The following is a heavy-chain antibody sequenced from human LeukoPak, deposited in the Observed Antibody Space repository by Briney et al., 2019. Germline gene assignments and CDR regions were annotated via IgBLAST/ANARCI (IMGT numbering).Heavy chain of an antibody. Sequence: PGGSLRLSCAASGFTFSTYWMSWVRQAPGKGLEWVANMNQDGSERNYVDSVKGRFTASRDNAKTSLYLQMNSLRAEDTAIYYCARNAFDIWGQGTMVTVSS. CDR2: MNQDGSER. V-gene: IGHV3-7*01. J-gene: IGHJ3*02. CDR3: ARNAFDI. CDR1: GFTFSTYW.